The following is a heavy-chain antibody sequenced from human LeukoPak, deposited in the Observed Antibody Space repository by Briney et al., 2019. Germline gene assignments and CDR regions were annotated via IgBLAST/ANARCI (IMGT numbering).Heavy chain of an antibody. CDR3: ARDLMLSRRFDP. CDR2: IYYSGST. Sequence: SQTLSLTCTVSGGSISSGDYYWSWIRQPPGKGLEWIGYIYYSGSTYYNPPLKSRVTISVDTSKNQFSLKLSSVSAADTAVYYCARDLMLSRRFDPWGQGTLVTVSS. D-gene: IGHD2-8*01. CDR1: GGSISSGDYY. V-gene: IGHV4-30-4*01. J-gene: IGHJ5*02.